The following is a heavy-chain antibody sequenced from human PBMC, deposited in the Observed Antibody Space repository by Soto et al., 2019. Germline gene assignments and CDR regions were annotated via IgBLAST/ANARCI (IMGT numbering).Heavy chain of an antibody. V-gene: IGHV1-18*01. CDR3: ARDLMTTVTTSAARGYFQH. J-gene: IGHJ1*01. Sequence: ASVKVSCQASGYTFSDPGFSSVRQGPGQGLEWLGWISAYNGDTVYAQKFQGRVTMTRDTSTSTVYMELSSLRSEDTAVYYCARDLMTTVTTSAARGYFQHRGQGTLVTVSS. CDR1: GYTFSDPG. CDR2: ISAYNGDT. D-gene: IGHD4-17*01.